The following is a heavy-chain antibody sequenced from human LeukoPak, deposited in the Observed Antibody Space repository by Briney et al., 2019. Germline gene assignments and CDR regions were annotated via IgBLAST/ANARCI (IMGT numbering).Heavy chain of an antibody. CDR3: ARVSIGVSLDY. V-gene: IGHV4-61*02. CDR1: GGSISSGSYY. CDR2: IYTSGST. Sequence: SQTLSLTCTVSGGSISSGSYYWSWIRQPAGKGLEWIGRIYTSGSTNYNPSLKSRVTISVDTSKNQFSLKLSSVTAADTAVYYCARVSIGVSLDYWGQGTLVTVSS. J-gene: IGHJ4*02. D-gene: IGHD3-22*01.